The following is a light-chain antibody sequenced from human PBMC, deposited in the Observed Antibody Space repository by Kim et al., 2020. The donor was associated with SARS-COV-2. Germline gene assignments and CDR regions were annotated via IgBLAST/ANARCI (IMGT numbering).Light chain of an antibody. CDR3: QAWDSKV. CDR2: QDS. Sequence: SYELTQPPSVSVSPGQTASITCSGDKLGDKYACWYQQKPGQSPVLVIYQDSKRPSGIPERFSGSNSGNTATLTISGTQAMDEADYYCQAWDSKVFGG. J-gene: IGLJ2*01. CDR1: KLGDKY. V-gene: IGLV3-1*01.